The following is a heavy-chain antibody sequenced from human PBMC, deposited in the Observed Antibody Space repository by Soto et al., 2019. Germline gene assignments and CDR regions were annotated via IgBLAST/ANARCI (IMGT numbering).Heavy chain of an antibody. Sequence: QVQLQQWGAGLLKPSETLSLTCAVYGGSFSGYYWSWIRQPPGKGLEWIGEINHSGGTNYNPSLEIPAALSVDTSENPFSLTLSSGTAADTAVYYWARGTRITMVRRVPQYFQHWVQGTLVTVSS. V-gene: IGHV4-34*01. CDR3: ARGTRITMVRRVPQYFQH. D-gene: IGHD3-10*01. CDR2: INHSGGT. J-gene: IGHJ1*01. CDR1: GGSFSGYY.